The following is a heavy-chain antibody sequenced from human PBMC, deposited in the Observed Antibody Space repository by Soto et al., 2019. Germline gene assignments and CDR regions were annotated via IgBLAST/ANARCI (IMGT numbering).Heavy chain of an antibody. CDR2: ISSSSSYI. J-gene: IGHJ6*02. CDR3: ARAYDSIGYYYYYYGMDV. Sequence: GGSLRLSCAASGFTFSSYSMNWVRQAPGKGLEWVSSISSSSSYIYYADSVKGRFTISRDNAKNSLYLQMNSLRAEDTAVYYCARAYDSIGYYYYYYGMDVWGQGTTVTVSS. D-gene: IGHD3-22*01. V-gene: IGHV3-21*01. CDR1: GFTFSSYS.